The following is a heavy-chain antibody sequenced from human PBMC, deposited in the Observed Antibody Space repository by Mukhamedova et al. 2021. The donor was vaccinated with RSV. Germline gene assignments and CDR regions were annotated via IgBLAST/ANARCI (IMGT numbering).Heavy chain of an antibody. D-gene: IGHD5-24*01. CDR3: AKESKLATIREGLDY. V-gene: IGHV3-30*18. Sequence: VRQAPGKGLAWVAVIASGGSNDYYGDSVKGRFTISRDNSKNTLYLQMNSLRTEDTAVYYCAKESKLATIREGLDYWGQGTLVTV. J-gene: IGHJ4*02. CDR2: IASGGSND.